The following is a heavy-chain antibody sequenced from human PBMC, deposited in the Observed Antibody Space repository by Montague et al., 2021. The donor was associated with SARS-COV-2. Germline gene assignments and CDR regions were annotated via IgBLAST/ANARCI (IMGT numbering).Heavy chain of an antibody. Sequence: TLSLTCTVSGDSITSGCYYWTWLRHHPGKGLEWRGNIFFSGVNSYNPSIKSRVTISLDSSKNQFFLSRSAVTAADAAAYYGARDDDGISTGYVFEIWGQGTLVTVSS. J-gene: IGHJ4*02. CDR3: ARDDDGISTGYVFEI. V-gene: IGHV4-31*03. D-gene: IGHD3-9*01. CDR2: IFFSGVN. CDR1: GDSITSGCYY.